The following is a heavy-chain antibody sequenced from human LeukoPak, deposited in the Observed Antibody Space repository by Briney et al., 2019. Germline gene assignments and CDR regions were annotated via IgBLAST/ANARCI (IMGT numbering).Heavy chain of an antibody. Sequence: SETLSLTCTVSGGSISSYYWSWIRQPPGKGLEWIGYIYYSGSTNYNPSLKSRVTISVDTSKNQFSLKLSSVTAADTAVYYCARDPSDDSSGFAFDIWGQGTMVTVSS. CDR2: IYYSGST. CDR3: ARDPSDDSSGFAFDI. D-gene: IGHD3-22*01. J-gene: IGHJ3*02. CDR1: GGSISSYY. V-gene: IGHV4-59*01.